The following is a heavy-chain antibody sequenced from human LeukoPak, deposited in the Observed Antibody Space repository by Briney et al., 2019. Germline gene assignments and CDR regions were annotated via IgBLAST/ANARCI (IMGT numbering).Heavy chain of an antibody. V-gene: IGHV4-59*01. D-gene: IGHD1-26*01. CDR3: ARGIGDRIVGATGWFDP. CDR1: GGSISSYY. Sequence: ASETLSLTCTVSGGSISSYYWSWIRQPPGKGLEWIGYIYYSGSTNYNPSLKSRVTISVDTSKNQFSLKLSSVTAADTAVYYCARGIGDRIVGATGWFDPWGQGTLVTVSS. J-gene: IGHJ5*02. CDR2: IYYSGST.